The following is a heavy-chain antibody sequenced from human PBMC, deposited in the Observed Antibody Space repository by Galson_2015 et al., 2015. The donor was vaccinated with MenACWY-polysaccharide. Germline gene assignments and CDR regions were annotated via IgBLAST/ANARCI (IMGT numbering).Heavy chain of an antibody. J-gene: IGHJ4*02. V-gene: IGHV3-7*01. CDR1: GFTFSNCW. CDR2: IKPDGSDK. Sequence: SLRLSCAASGFTFSNCWVSWVSHAPGKGLEWVASIKPDGSDKYYVDSVKGRFIISRDNAQNSLFLQMSNLRAEDTAVYYCARLFGGVTTYDYWGQGTLVTVSS. CDR3: ARLFGGVTTYDY. D-gene: IGHD3-16*01.